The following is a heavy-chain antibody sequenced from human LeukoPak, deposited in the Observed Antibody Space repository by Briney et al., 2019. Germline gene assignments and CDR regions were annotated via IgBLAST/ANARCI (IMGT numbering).Heavy chain of an antibody. Sequence: HPGGSLRLSCAASGFTFSSYSMNWVRQAPGKGLEWVSYISSSSSTIYYADSVKGRFTISRDNAKNSLYLQMNSLIAEDTAEYYCARAPCSLLPVGPDYWGQGTLVTVSS. V-gene: IGHV3-48*01. CDR2: ISSSSSTI. CDR1: GFTFSSYS. CDR3: ARAPCSLLPVGPDY. J-gene: IGHJ4*02. D-gene: IGHD2-15*01.